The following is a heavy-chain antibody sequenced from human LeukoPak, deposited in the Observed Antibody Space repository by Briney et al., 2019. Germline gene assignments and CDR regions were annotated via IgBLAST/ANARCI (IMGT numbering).Heavy chain of an antibody. D-gene: IGHD3/OR15-3a*01. CDR2: ISSGDDYI. J-gene: IGHJ4*02. V-gene: IGHV3-21*06. CDR1: GFTFSSYS. CDR3: ATGTGDY. Sequence: GGSLRLSCEASGFTFSSYSMNWVRQAPGKGLEWVSFISSGDDYIYYAESVKGRFTISRDNAKNSLYLQISSLRAEDTAVYYCATGTGDYWGQGTLVTVFS.